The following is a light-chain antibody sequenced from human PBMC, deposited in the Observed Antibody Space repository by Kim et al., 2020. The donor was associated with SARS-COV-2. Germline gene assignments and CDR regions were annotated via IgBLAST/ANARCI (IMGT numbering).Light chain of an antibody. Sequence: VTIACTGSSSNIGAGYDVHWYQQLPGTAPKLLIYDNSNRPSGVPDRFSGSKSGTSASLAITGLQAEDEADYYCQSYDSSLSALYVFGTGTKVTVL. V-gene: IGLV1-40*01. CDR3: QSYDSSLSALYV. J-gene: IGLJ1*01. CDR1: SSNIGAGYD. CDR2: DNS.